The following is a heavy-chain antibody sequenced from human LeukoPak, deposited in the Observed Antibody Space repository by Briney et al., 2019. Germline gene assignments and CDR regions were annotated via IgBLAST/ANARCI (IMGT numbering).Heavy chain of an antibody. CDR2: TYYRSKWYN. J-gene: IGHJ4*02. CDR3: AKDCGTGPFACSH. CDR1: GDSVSSNIAA. Sequence: SQTLSLTCAISGDSVSSNIAAWHWIRQSPSRGLEWLGRTYYRSKWYNDYAVSVRSRITIDPDTSKNQFSLQLNSVTPEDTAVYYCAKDCGTGPFACSHWGQGTLATVSS. D-gene: IGHD2-15*01. V-gene: IGHV6-1*01.